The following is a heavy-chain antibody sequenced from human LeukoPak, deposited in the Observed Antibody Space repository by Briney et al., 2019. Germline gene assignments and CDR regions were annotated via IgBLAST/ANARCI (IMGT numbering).Heavy chain of an antibody. CDR1: GYTFTSYY. Sequence: ASVKVSRKASGYTFTSYYMHWVRQAPGQGLEWMGIINPSGGSTSYAQKFQGRVTMTRDTSTSTVYMELSSLRSEDTAVYYCAREPMGIAAAGSGYFDYWGQGTLVTVSS. J-gene: IGHJ4*02. D-gene: IGHD6-13*01. V-gene: IGHV1-46*01. CDR2: INPSGGST. CDR3: AREPMGIAAAGSGYFDY.